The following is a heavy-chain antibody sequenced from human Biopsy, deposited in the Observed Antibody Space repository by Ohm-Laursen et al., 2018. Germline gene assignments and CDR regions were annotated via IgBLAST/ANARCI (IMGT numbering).Heavy chain of an antibody. J-gene: IGHJ4*01. V-gene: IGHV4-31*03. Sequence: TLSLTCTVSGVSISVDGYYWAWLRQLPGKGLDWIGYIYHSGTTYYNPSLKSRLTMSEDTSKNEFSLRLRSVTAADTAVYFCATFRGSRDTTQGGDYWGQGTLVTVSS. CDR3: ATFRGSRDTTQGGDY. CDR2: IYHSGTT. D-gene: IGHD3-10*01. CDR1: GVSISVDGYY.